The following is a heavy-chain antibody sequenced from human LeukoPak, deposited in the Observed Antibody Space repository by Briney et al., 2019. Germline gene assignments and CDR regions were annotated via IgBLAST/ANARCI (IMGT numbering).Heavy chain of an antibody. D-gene: IGHD1-7*01. V-gene: IGHV5-51*01. CDR3: ARQDNWNYRFDP. CDR1: GYSITSYW. CDR2: IYPGDSDT. J-gene: IGHJ5*02. Sequence: GESLMSFSKGSGYSITSYWIGWGRQMPGKGLEWMGIIYPGDSDTRYSTSFQGQVPISADKSISTAYLQWSSLKASGTVMYDCARQDNWNYRFDPWGQGTLVTVSS.